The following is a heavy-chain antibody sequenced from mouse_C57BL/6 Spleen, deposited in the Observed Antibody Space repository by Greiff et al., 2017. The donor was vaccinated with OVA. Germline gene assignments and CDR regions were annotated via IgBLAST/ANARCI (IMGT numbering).Heavy chain of an antibody. D-gene: IGHD2-4*01. CDR2: INPNNGGT. Sequence: VQLQQSGPELVKPGASVKISCKASGYTFTDYYMNWVKQSHGKSLEWIGDINPNNGGTSYNQKFKGKATLTVDKSSSTAYMELRSLTSEDSAVYYCARMGIYYDYFYAMDYWGQGTSVTVSS. CDR3: ARMGIYYDYFYAMDY. V-gene: IGHV1-26*01. J-gene: IGHJ4*01. CDR1: GYTFTDYY.